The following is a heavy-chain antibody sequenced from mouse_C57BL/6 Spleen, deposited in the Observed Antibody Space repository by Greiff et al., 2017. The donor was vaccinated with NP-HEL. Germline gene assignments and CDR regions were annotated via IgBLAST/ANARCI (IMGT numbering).Heavy chain of an antibody. D-gene: IGHD2-4*01. CDR3: ASPNDYDPAWFAY. CDR2: INPNYGTT. Sequence: VQLQQSGPELVKPGASVKISCKASGYSFTDYNMNWVKQSNGKSLEWIGVINPNYGTTSYNQKFKGKATLTVDQSSSPAYMQLNSLTYEDSAVYSCASPNDYDPAWFAYWGQGTLVTVSA. CDR1: GYSFTDYN. J-gene: IGHJ3*01. V-gene: IGHV1-39*01.